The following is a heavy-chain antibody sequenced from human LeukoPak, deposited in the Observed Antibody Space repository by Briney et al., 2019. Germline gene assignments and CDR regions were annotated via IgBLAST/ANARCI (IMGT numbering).Heavy chain of an antibody. CDR3: ARVGDGLNDGFDI. Sequence: ASVKVSCKASGYTFTSYGISWVRQAPGQGLEWMGWISAYNGNTSYAQKLQGSVTMTRDTSITTVYMELSRLRSDDTAVYYCARVGDGLNDGFDIWGQGTMVTVSS. D-gene: IGHD5-24*01. CDR1: GYTFTSYG. V-gene: IGHV1-18*01. CDR2: ISAYNGNT. J-gene: IGHJ3*02.